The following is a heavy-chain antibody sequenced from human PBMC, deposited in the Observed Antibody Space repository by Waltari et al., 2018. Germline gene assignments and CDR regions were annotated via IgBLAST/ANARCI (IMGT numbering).Heavy chain of an antibody. CDR1: LSTSGVG. CDR3: AHSCSPPYDSSGYSSYYYYYYMDV. V-gene: IGHV2-5*01. CDR2: IYWNDDK. Sequence: LSTSGVGVGWIRQPPGKALEWLALIYWNDDKRYSPSLKSRLTITKDTSKNQVVLTMTNMDPVDTATYYCAHSCSPPYDSSGYSSYYYYYYMDVWGKGTTVTVSS. D-gene: IGHD3-22*01. J-gene: IGHJ6*03.